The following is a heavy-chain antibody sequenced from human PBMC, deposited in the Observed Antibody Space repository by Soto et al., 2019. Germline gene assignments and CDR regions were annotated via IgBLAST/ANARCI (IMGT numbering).Heavy chain of an antibody. Sequence: EVQLVESGGGLVQPGGSLRLSCAASGFTFSDAWMSWVRQTPGKGLEWIGLIKRTTDGGPTDYAAPVKGRFTISRDDSKNTLYLQMNSLKTEDAAVYYCTTNDVFDIWGQGTMVTVSS. J-gene: IGHJ3*02. CDR3: TTNDVFDI. CDR1: GFTFSDAW. V-gene: IGHV3-15*01. CDR2: IKRTTDGGPT.